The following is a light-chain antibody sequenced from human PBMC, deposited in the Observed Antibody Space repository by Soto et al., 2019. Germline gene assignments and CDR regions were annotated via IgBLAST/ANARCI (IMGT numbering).Light chain of an antibody. V-gene: IGKV1-39*01. CDR2: AAS. CDR3: QQSYSTPYT. CDR1: QSISSY. Sequence: DIQMTQSPSSLSSSVGDRVTITCRASQSISSYLNWYQQKPGKAPKRLIYAASSLQSGVPSRISSSGSGTDFTLTISSLQPEDFATYYYQQSYSTPYTFGQGTKLEIK. J-gene: IGKJ2*01.